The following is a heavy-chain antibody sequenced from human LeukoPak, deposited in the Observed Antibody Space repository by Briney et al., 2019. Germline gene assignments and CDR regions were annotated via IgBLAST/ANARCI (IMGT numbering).Heavy chain of an antibody. CDR2: IRSQIYGGTP. CDR1: GFTFGDYA. Sequence: GGSLRLSSTGSGFTFGDYAMTWVRQAPGKGLEWVGFIRSQIYGGTPEYAASVKGRFTISRDDSEGVAYLQMNSLKTEDTAVYYCTRDQTPYYWGQGTLVTVSS. J-gene: IGHJ4*02. CDR3: TRDQTPYY. V-gene: IGHV3-49*04.